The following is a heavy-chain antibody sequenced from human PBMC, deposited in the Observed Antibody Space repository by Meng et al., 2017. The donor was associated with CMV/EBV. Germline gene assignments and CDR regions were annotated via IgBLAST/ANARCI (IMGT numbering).Heavy chain of an antibody. D-gene: IGHD6-13*01. Sequence: GGSLRLSCAASGFTFSSYGMHWVRQAPGKGLEWVAFIRYDGSNKYYADSVKGRFTISRDNSKNTLYLQMNSLRAEDTAVSYCAKASRWGDLFYGMDVWGQGTTVTVSS. J-gene: IGHJ6*02. CDR1: GFTFSSYG. V-gene: IGHV3-30*02. CDR3: AKASRWGDLFYGMDV. CDR2: IRYDGSNK.